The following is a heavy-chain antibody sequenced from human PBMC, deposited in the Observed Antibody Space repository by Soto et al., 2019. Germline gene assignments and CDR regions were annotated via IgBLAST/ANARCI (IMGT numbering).Heavy chain of an antibody. V-gene: IGHV1-58*02. D-gene: IGHD2-15*01. J-gene: IGHJ5*02. CDR2: IVVGSGNT. Sequence: GASVKVSCKASGFTFTSSAMQWVRQARGQRLEWIGWIVVGSGNTNYAQKFQDRVTITRDMSASTAYMELSSLRSEDTAVYYCASDPIGYCSGGSCYSWFDPWGQGTLVTVSS. CDR1: GFTFTSSA. CDR3: ASDPIGYCSGGSCYSWFDP.